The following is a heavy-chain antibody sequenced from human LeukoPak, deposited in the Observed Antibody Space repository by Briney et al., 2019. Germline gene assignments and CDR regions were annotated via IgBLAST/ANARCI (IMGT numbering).Heavy chain of an antibody. CDR1: GGTFSSYA. J-gene: IGHJ6*03. V-gene: IGHV1-69*04. D-gene: IGHD3-16*01. CDR2: IIPILGIA. Sequence: ASVKVSCKASGGTFSSYAISWVRQAPGQGLEWMGRIIPILGIANYAQKFQGRVTITADKSTSTAYMELSSLRPEDTAVYYCASGLLGDRSYYYYMDVWGKGTTVTVSS. CDR3: ASGLLGDRSYYYYMDV.